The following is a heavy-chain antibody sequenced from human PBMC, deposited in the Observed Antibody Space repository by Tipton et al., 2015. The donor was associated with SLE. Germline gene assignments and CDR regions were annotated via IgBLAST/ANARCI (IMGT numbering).Heavy chain of an antibody. D-gene: IGHD5-24*01. V-gene: IGHV4-39*07. J-gene: IGHJ5*02. CDR2: IYYSGST. CDR3: ARVDGYNYGWFDP. CDR1: GGSISSSSYY. Sequence: TLSLTCTVSGGSISSSSYYWGWIRQPPGKGLEWIGSIYYSGSTYYNPSLKSRVTISVDTSKNQFSLKLSSVTAADTAVYYCARVDGYNYGWFDPWGQGTLVTVSS.